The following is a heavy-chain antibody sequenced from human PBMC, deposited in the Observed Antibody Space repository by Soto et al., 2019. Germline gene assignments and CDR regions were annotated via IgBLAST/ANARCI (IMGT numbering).Heavy chain of an antibody. J-gene: IGHJ1*01. CDR2: ISSSDSTI. Sequence: GGSLRLSCAASGFTFSSYEMNWVRQAPRKGLEWVSYISSSDSTIYYADSVNGRLTISRDNTKNSLYMQMNSLRVEDTAVYYCAIDYYYDSSGYYTDFQHWGQGTLVTVSS. CDR3: AIDYYYDSSGYYTDFQH. V-gene: IGHV3-48*03. D-gene: IGHD3-22*01. CDR1: GFTFSSYE.